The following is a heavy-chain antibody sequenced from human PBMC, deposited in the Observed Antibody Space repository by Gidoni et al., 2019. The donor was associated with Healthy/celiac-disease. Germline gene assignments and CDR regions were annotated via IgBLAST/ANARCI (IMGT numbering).Heavy chain of an antibody. V-gene: IGHV4-39*01. J-gene: IGHJ5*02. Sequence: QLQLQESGPGLVKPSETLSLTCTVSGGSISSSSYYWGWIRQPPGKGLEWIGSIDYSGSTYYNPSLKSRVTISVDTSKNQFSLKLSSVTAADTAVYYCARPGYCSGGSCYWVGWFDPWGQGTLVTVSS. D-gene: IGHD2-15*01. CDR3: ARPGYCSGGSCYWVGWFDP. CDR1: GGSISSSSYY. CDR2: IDYSGST.